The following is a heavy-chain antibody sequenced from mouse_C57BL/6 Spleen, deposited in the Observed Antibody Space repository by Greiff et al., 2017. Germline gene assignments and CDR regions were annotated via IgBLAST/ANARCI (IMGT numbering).Heavy chain of an antibody. CDR2: INPYNGDT. D-gene: IGHD2-3*01. CDR3: ATSDGYYVYYFDY. CDR1: GYSFTGYF. J-gene: IGHJ2*01. V-gene: IGHV1-20*01. Sequence: VQLQQSGPELVKPGDSVKISCKASGYSFTGYFMNWVMQSHGKSLEWIGRINPYNGDTFYNQKFKGKATLTVDKSSSTAHMELRSLTSEDSAVYYCATSDGYYVYYFDYWGQGTTLTVSS.